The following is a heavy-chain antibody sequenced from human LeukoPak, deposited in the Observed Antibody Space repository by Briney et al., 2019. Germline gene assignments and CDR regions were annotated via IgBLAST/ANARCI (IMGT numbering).Heavy chain of an antibody. V-gene: IGHV3-66*04. J-gene: IGHJ4*02. CDR2: IYSGGST. CDR3: ARLEDYYDSSGDFDY. Sequence: ETLSLTCAVYGGSFSGYYWSWVRQAPGKGLEWVSVIYSGGSTYYADSVKGRFTISRDNSTNTLYLQMNSLRAEDTAVYYCARLEDYYDSSGDFDYWGQGTLVTVSS. CDR1: GGSFSGYY. D-gene: IGHD3-22*01.